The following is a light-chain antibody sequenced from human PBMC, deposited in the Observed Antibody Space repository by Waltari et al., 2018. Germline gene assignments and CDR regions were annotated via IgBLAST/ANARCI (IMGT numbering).Light chain of an antibody. CDR3: SSFTASNTLV. CDR1: STDIGTSRF. Sequence: QSALTQPASVSGAPGQSITISCTGTSTDIGTSRFVSWYRQHPGQAPQLLIYDVYNRPSGESKRFSGSKSGTTAALIISGLQTEDEADYYCSSFTASNTLVFGGGTKLTVI. V-gene: IGLV2-14*03. CDR2: DVY. J-gene: IGLJ3*02.